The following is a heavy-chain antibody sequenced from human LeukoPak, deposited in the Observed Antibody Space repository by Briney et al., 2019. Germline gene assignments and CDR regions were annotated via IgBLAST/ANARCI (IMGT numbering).Heavy chain of an antibody. V-gene: IGHV4-34*01. Sequence: KPSEPLSLTCAVYGGSFSGYYWSWTRQPPGKGLEWIAEIDHSGSTNYNPSLKSRVTISVDTSKNQFSLKLSSVTAADTAVYYCARALNYDFWSGYRHLFFDYSGQGTLVTVSS. CDR3: ARALNYDFWSGYRHLFFDY. D-gene: IGHD3-3*01. CDR1: GGSFSGYY. J-gene: IGHJ4*02. CDR2: IDHSGST.